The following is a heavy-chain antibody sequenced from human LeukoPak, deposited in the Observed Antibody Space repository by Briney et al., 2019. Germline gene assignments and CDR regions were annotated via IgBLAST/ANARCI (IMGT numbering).Heavy chain of an antibody. J-gene: IGHJ4*02. CDR1: GFTFSDAW. V-gene: IGHV3-15*01. Sequence: GGSLRLSCEASGFTFSDAWMSWVRQAPGRGLEWVGRIQREIDGGTTDYAAPVKGRFTISRDDSKNTLYLQMNSLKIEDTAVYYCTTELLSHFDYWSQGTLVTVSS. CDR3: TTELLSHFDY. D-gene: IGHD2-21*02. CDR2: IQREIDGGTT.